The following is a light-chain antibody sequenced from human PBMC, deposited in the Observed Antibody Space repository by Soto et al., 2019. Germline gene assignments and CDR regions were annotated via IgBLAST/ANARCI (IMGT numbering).Light chain of an antibody. J-gene: IGLJ1*01. Sequence: QSALTQPASVSESPGQSITISCTGTSSDAGSYKFVSWYQHHPGKAPKLMIYEGTKRPSGVSDRFSGSKSGNTASLTISGLQADDEADYYCCSYAGSTNVFGTGTKLTVL. CDR2: EGT. CDR3: CSYAGSTNV. CDR1: SSDAGSYKF. V-gene: IGLV2-23*03.